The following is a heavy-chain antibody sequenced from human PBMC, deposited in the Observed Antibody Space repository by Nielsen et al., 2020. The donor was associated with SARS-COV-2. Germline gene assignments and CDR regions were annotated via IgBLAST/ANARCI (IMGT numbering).Heavy chain of an antibody. CDR3: ARDQIYYFDY. V-gene: IGHV3-30*04. Sequence: GESLKISCAASGFTFSSYAMHWVRQAPGKGLEWVAVISYDGSNKYYADSVKGRFTISRDNSKNTLYLQMNSLRAEDTAVYYCARDQIYYFDYWGQGTLVTV. CDR1: GFTFSSYA. J-gene: IGHJ4*02. D-gene: IGHD2-15*01. CDR2: ISYDGSNK.